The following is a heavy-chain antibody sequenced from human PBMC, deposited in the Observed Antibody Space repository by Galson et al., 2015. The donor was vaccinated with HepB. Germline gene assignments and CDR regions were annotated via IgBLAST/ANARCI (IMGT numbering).Heavy chain of an antibody. J-gene: IGHJ4*02. Sequence: SLRLSCAASGFIFSSYTMNWVRQAPGKGLEWISSISSSGGNIFYADSLKGRFTIYRDNAKKSLFLQMNSLRAEDTSVYYCARGSFGDIDYWGQGTLVTVSS. CDR1: GFIFSSYT. CDR2: ISSSGGNI. CDR3: ARGSFGDIDY. V-gene: IGHV3-21*01. D-gene: IGHD4-17*01.